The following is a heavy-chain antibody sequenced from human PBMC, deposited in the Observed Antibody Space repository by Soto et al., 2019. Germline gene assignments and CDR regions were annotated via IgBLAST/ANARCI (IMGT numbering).Heavy chain of an antibody. D-gene: IGHD2-15*01. J-gene: IGHJ6*02. Sequence: SETLSLTCAVYGGSFSGYYWSWIRQPPGKGLEWIGEINHSGSTNYNPYLKSRLTISVDTSKNQFSLKLSSVTAADTAVYYCARRGGYCSGGSCYYYYGMDVWGQGTTVTVSS. CDR1: GGSFSGYY. CDR2: INHSGST. V-gene: IGHV4-34*01. CDR3: ARRGGYCSGGSCYYYYGMDV.